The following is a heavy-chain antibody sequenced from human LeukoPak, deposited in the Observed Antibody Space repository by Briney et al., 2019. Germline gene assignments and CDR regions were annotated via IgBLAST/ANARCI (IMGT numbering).Heavy chain of an antibody. CDR2: INPNSGGT. V-gene: IGHV1-2*02. Sequence: ASVKVSCKASRYTFTGYYMHWVRQAAGQGLEWMGWINPNSGGTNYAQKFQGRVTMTRDTSISTAYMELSRLRSDDTAVYYCARVTLHYDSSGYYDFDYWGQGTLVTVCS. CDR1: RYTFTGYY. D-gene: IGHD3-22*01. J-gene: IGHJ4*02. CDR3: ARVTLHYDSSGYYDFDY.